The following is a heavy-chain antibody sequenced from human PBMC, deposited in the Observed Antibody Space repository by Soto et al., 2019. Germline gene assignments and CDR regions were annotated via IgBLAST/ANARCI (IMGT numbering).Heavy chain of an antibody. Sequence: GGSLRLSCAASGFTFSSYDMHWVRQATGKGLEWVSAIGTAGDTYYPGSVKGRFTISRENAKNSLYLQMNSLRAGDTAVYYCATTVTTNDAFDIWGQGTMVTVSS. V-gene: IGHV3-13*01. D-gene: IGHD4-17*01. J-gene: IGHJ3*02. CDR3: ATTVTTNDAFDI. CDR1: GFTFSSYD. CDR2: IGTAGDT.